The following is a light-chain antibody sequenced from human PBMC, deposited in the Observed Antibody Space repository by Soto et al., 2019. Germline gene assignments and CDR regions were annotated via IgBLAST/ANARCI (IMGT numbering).Light chain of an antibody. CDR3: QQLNSFPIT. CDR2: AAS. CDR1: QAISTY. J-gene: IGKJ5*01. V-gene: IGKV1-9*01. Sequence: DIQLTQAPSFLSASAGDRVSITCRASQAISTYVAWYQQKPGRAPKLLIYAASSLQSGVPSRFSGSGSGTEFTLTITSLQPEDFATYYCQQLNSFPITFGHGTRLEIK.